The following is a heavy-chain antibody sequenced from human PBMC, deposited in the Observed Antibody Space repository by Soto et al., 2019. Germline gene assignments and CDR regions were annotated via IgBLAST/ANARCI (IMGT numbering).Heavy chain of an antibody. CDR2: MYTKERT. CDR1: GGSITNCY. Sequence: PSETLSLTCTVSGGSITNCYWSWIRQPAGKGLEWIGRMYTKERTNYNLSFKSRVTMSVDTSKNQFSLKLNAVTAADTAVYYCARDDYKDGGNNWFDPWGQGTLVTVSS. CDR3: ARDDYKDGGNNWFDP. D-gene: IGHD3-16*01. V-gene: IGHV4-4*07. J-gene: IGHJ5*02.